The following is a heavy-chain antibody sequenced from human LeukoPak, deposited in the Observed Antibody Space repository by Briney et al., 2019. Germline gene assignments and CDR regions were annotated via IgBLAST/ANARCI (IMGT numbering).Heavy chain of an antibody. D-gene: IGHD3-22*01. J-gene: IGHJ3*02. V-gene: IGHV1-2*02. CDR1: GYTFTGYY. CDR2: INPNSGGT. Sequence: ASVKVSCKASGYTFTGYYMHWVRQAPGQGLEWMGWINPNSGGTNYAQKFQGRVTMTRDTSISTAYMELSRLRSDDTAVYYCATSDYYDSSFWSASDIWGQGTMVTVSS. CDR3: ATSDYYDSSFWSASDI.